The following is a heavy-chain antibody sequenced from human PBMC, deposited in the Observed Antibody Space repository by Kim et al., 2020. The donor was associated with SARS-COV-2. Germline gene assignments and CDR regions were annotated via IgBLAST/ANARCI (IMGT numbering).Heavy chain of an antibody. V-gene: IGHV3-11*06. CDR3: ARGYDYVWGSYRYPFDY. Sequence: VKGRFTISRDNAKNSLYLQMNSLRAEDTAVYYCARGYDYVWGSYRYPFDYWGQGTLVTVSS. D-gene: IGHD3-16*02. J-gene: IGHJ4*02.